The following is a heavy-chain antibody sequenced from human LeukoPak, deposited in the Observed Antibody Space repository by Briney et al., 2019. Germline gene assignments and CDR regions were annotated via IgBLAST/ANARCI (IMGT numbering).Heavy chain of an antibody. CDR1: GFTFSSFA. V-gene: IGHV3-30*04. Sequence: GGSLRLSCAASGFTFSSFAMHWVRQAPVKGLEWVAVISYDGSDKYYADSVKGHFTISRDNSKNTLYLQMNSLRTEDTAVYYGARDRVLAAELDNWGRGTVVTVSS. CDR2: ISYDGSDK. D-gene: IGHD6-25*01. J-gene: IGHJ4*02. CDR3: ARDRVLAAELDN.